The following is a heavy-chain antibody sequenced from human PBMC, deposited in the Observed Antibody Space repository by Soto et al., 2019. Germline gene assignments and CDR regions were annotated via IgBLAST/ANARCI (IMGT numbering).Heavy chain of an antibody. CDR2: IYYSGNT. D-gene: IGHD3-3*01. CDR1: GGSISSANYY. Sequence: TLSLTCTVSGGSISSANYYWSWIRQHPGKGLEWIGYIYYSGNTYYNQSLKSRVSISIDTSKNQFSLRLTSVTAADTAVYYCARRRSLEWLSSFDPWGQGTLVTVSS. CDR3: ARRRSLEWLSSFDP. J-gene: IGHJ5*02. V-gene: IGHV4-31*03.